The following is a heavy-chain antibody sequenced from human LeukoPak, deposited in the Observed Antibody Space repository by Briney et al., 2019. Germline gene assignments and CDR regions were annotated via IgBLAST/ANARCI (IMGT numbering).Heavy chain of an antibody. J-gene: IGHJ4*02. D-gene: IGHD6-19*01. V-gene: IGHV3-74*01. CDR2: LNDDGFNA. CDR1: GLTFKNYW. Sequence: PGGSLRLSCAASGLTFKNYWMHWVRQVPGKGLVWVARLNDDGFNAKYADSVRGRFIISRDNARNTLYLQMNSLRVEDTAVYYCETDGVRSGDRHWGQGTLVTVSS. CDR3: ETDGVRSGDRH.